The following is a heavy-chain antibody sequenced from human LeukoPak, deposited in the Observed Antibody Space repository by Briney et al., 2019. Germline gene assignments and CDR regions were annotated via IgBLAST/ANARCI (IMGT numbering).Heavy chain of an antibody. CDR1: GGAFSNYA. J-gene: IGHJ6*02. D-gene: IGHD2-2*01. CDR2: IIPILDIP. Sequence: SVKVSCKVSGGAFSNYAIGWVRQAPGQGLEWMGRIIPILDIPNYAQKLQRSVTITADRSTSTAYMEMSSLRSEDTAVYYCVRDRGYCESTTCYESLDVWGQGTTVTVSS. V-gene: IGHV1-69*10. CDR3: VRDRGYCESTTCYESLDV.